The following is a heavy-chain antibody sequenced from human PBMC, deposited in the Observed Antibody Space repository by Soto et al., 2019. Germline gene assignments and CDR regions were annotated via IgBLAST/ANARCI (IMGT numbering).Heavy chain of an antibody. CDR2: TYYRSKWYN. D-gene: IGHD1-7*01. CDR1: GDSVSSNIAA. J-gene: IGHJ6*02. Sequence: SQTLSLTCSISGDSVSSNIAAWNWIRQSPSRGLEWLGRTYYRSKWYNDYAVSVKSRITINPDTSKNQFSLQLNSVTPEDTAVYYCARDINLDGTTGDGMDVWAQGTTVTVSS. CDR3: ARDINLDGTTGDGMDV. V-gene: IGHV6-1*01.